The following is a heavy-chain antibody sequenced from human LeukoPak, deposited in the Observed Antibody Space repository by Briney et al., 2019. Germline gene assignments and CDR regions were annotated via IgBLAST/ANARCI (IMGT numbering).Heavy chain of an antibody. CDR1: GGSISSSSYY. Sequence: SETLSLTCTVSGGSISSSSYYWGWIRQPPGKGLEWIGSIYYSGLTYYNSSLKSRVSISVDTSKNQFSLKLTSVTAADTAVYYCARVAYGSGSRLIDCWGQGTLVTISS. J-gene: IGHJ4*02. CDR2: IYYSGLT. D-gene: IGHD3-10*01. CDR3: ARVAYGSGSRLIDC. V-gene: IGHV4-39*07.